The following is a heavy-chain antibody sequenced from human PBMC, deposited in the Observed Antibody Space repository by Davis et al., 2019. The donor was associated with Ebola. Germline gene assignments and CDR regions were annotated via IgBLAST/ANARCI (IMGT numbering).Heavy chain of an antibody. CDR3: ALKWELLGWFDP. J-gene: IGHJ5*02. CDR2: IYYSGST. D-gene: IGHD1-26*01. CDR1: GGSISSGDYY. Sequence: GSLRLSCTVSGGSISSGDYYWSWIRQPPGKGLEWIGYIYYSGSTNYNPSLKSRVTISVDTSKNQFSLKLSSVTAADTAVYYCALKWELLGWFDPWGQGTLVTVSS. V-gene: IGHV4-61*08.